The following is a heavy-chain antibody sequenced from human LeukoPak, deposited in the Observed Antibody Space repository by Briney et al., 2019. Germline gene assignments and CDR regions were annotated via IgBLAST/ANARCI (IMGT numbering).Heavy chain of an antibody. Sequence: SETLSLTCTVSGYSISSGYYWGWIRQPPGKGLEWIGSIYHSGSTYYNPSLKSRVTMSVDTSKNQFSLKLSSVTAADTAVYYCARDIHDSSGYGNWFDPWGQGTLVTVSS. J-gene: IGHJ5*02. V-gene: IGHV4-38-2*02. CDR2: IYHSGST. CDR3: ARDIHDSSGYGNWFDP. D-gene: IGHD3-22*01. CDR1: GYSISSGYY.